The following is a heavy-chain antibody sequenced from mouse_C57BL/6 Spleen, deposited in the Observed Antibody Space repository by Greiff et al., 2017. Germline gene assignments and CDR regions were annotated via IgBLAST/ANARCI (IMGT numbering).Heavy chain of an antibody. V-gene: IGHV1-59*01. Sequence: QVQLQQPGAELVRPGTSVKLSCKASGYTFTSYWMHWVKQRPGQGLEWIGVIDPSDSYTNYNQKFKGKATLTVDNSSSTAYMQLTSLTSEGSAVYYYASAYWGQGTLVTVSA. J-gene: IGHJ3*01. CDR3: ASAY. CDR2: IDPSDSYT. CDR1: GYTFTSYW.